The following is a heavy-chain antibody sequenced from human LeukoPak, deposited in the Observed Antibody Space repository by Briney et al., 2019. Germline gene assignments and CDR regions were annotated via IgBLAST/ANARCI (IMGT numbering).Heavy chain of an antibody. CDR2: INWNGGST. CDR3: VRGQYCRGGSCYGWNWFDG. D-gene: IGHD2-15*01. V-gene: IGHV3-20*04. CDR1: GFTFEDYG. Sequence: GGSLRLSCAASGFTFEDYGMSWVRQVPGKGLEWLSGINWNGGSTGYADSVKGRFTMSRDNAEKSLYLQMNSLRAEDTALYYCVRGQYCRGGSCYGWNWFDGWGQGTLVTVSS. J-gene: IGHJ5*02.